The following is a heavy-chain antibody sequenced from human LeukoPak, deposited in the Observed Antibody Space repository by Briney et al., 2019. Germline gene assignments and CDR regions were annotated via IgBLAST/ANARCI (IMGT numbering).Heavy chain of an antibody. Sequence: GESLKISCKASGYFFTSYWIGWVRQMPGKGLEWMGIINPSDPDTRYSPSFQGQVTISADKSISTVYLQWSSLKASDTAKYYCAKGYSRVDYWGQGTLVTVSS. D-gene: IGHD5-12*01. CDR2: INPSDPDT. CDR1: GYFFTSYW. J-gene: IGHJ4*02. V-gene: IGHV5-51*01. CDR3: AKGYSRVDY.